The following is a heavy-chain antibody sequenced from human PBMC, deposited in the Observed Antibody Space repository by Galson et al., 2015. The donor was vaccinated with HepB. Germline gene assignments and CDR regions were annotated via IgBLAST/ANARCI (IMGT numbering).Heavy chain of an antibody. CDR2: INPDGSST. Sequence: SLRLSCAASGFTFSHPWMHRVRQSPGKGLVWVSRINPDGSSTSYADSVKGRFTISRDNARNTLHLQLNSPTDEDTALYFCVSTNWGAPYYWGQGTLVTVSS. CDR3: VSTNWGAPYY. CDR1: GFTFSHPW. J-gene: IGHJ4*02. V-gene: IGHV3-74*01. D-gene: IGHD7-27*01.